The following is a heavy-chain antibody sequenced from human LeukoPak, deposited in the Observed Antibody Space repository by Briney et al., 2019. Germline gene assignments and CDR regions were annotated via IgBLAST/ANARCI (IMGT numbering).Heavy chain of an antibody. D-gene: IGHD3-10*01. CDR3: AAASIWFGELGLNY. CDR2: IVVGSGNT. Sequence: SVKVSCNASGFTFTSFAMQWMRQARGQRLEWRGCIVVGSGNTNYAQKFQERVTITRDMSTSTAYMELSSLRSEDTAVYYCAAASIWFGELGLNYWGQGTLVTVSS. V-gene: IGHV1-58*02. CDR1: GFTFTSFA. J-gene: IGHJ4*02.